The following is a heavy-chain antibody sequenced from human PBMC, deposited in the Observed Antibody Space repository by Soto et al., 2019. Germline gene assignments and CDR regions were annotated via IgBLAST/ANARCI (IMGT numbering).Heavy chain of an antibody. CDR1: GDSVSSNSAA. J-gene: IGHJ6*02. CDR2: TYYRSKWYN. CDR3: ARGDQWENYDILTLYGMDV. V-gene: IGHV6-1*01. Sequence: SQTLSLTCAISGDSVSSNSAAWNWIRQSPSRGLEWLGRTYYRSKWYNDYAASVKSRITINPDTSKNQFSLQLNSVTPEDTAVYYCARGDQWENYDILTLYGMDVWGQGITVTSP. D-gene: IGHD3-9*01.